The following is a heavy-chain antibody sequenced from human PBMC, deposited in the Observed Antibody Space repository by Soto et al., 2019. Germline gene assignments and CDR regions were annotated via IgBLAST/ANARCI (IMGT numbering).Heavy chain of an antibody. CDR3: VRDSRTGCSSINCYMH. J-gene: IGHJ4*02. CDR2: ISAYNGNT. D-gene: IGHD2-15*01. Sequence: ASVKVSCKASGYTFTSYGISWVRQAPGQGLEWMGWISAYNGNTNYAQKLQGRVTMTTDTSTSTAYMELRSLRSDDTAVYYCVRDSRTGCSSINCYMHWGQGTLVTVSS. V-gene: IGHV1-18*01. CDR1: GYTFTSYG.